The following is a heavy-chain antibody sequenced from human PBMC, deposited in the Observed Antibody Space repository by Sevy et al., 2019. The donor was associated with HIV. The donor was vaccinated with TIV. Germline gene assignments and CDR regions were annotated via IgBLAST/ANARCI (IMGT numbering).Heavy chain of an antibody. CDR3: AKQSGITMVRGVIIDYYYGMDV. CDR2: ISWNSGSI. Sequence: GGSLRLSCAASGFTFDDYAMHWDRQAPGKGLEWVSGISWNSGSIGYADSVKGRLTIPRNNAKNSLYLQRNSLRAEDTALYYCAKQSGITMVRGVIIDYYYGMDVWGQGTTVTVSS. D-gene: IGHD3-10*01. CDR1: GFTFDDYA. V-gene: IGHV3-9*01. J-gene: IGHJ6*02.